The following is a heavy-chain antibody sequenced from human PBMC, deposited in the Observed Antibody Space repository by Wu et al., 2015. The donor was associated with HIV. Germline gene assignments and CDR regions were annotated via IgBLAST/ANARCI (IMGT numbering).Heavy chain of an antibody. CDR1: GYTFTSYG. Sequence: QVHLVQSEAEVKKPGASMKVSCKTSGYTFTSYGINWVRQAPGQGLEWMGWINSKTGGTNYAQKYQGRVTMTRDTSISIAYMQLSSLRFDDTAMYYCARMPQVGQQLDWYFDLWGRGTLVTVSS. D-gene: IGHD6-13*01. CDR3: ARMPQVGQQLDWYFDL. V-gene: IGHV1-2*02. J-gene: IGHJ2*01. CDR2: INSKTGGT.